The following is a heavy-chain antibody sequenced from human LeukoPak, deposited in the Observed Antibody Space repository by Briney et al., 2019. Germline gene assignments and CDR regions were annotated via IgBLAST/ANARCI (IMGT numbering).Heavy chain of an antibody. CDR2: IYYSGST. V-gene: IGHV4-39*07. CDR3: ARDRGSSHRHRGNYFDY. Sequence: SETLSLTRTVSGGSISSSSYYWGWIRQPPGKGLEWIGSIYYSGSTYYNPSLKSRVTISVDTSKNQFSLKLSSVTAADTAVYYCARDRGSSHRHRGNYFDYWGQGTLVTVSS. J-gene: IGHJ4*02. D-gene: IGHD6-13*01. CDR1: GGSISSSSYY.